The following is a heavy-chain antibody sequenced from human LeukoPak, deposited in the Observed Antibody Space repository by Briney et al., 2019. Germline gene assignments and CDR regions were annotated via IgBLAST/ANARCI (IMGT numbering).Heavy chain of an antibody. D-gene: IGHD3-10*01. J-gene: IGHJ5*02. CDR1: GGSISSYY. CDR2: IYYSGST. CDR3: ARGGYYGSGNDFRFDP. V-gene: IGHV4-59*01. Sequence: SETLSLTCTVSGGSISSYYWSWIRQPPGKGLEWIGYIYYSGSTNYKPSVKSRVTISVDTSKNQFSLKLSSVTAADTAVYYCARGGYYGSGNDFRFDPWGQGTLVTVPS.